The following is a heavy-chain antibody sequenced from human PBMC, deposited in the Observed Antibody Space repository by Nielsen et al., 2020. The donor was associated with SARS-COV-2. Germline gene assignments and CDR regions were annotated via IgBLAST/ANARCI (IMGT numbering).Heavy chain of an antibody. V-gene: IGHV4-39*01. CDR2: IYYSGST. J-gene: IGHJ6*02. D-gene: IGHD2-15*01. Sequence: SETLSLTCTVSGGSISSSSYYWGWIRQPPGKGLEWIGSIYYSGSTYYNPSLKSRVTISVDTSKNQFSLKLSSVTAADTAVYYCARGYCSGGSCSRYYYYGMDVWGQGTTVTVSS. CDR3: ARGYCSGGSCSRYYYYGMDV. CDR1: GGSISSSSYY.